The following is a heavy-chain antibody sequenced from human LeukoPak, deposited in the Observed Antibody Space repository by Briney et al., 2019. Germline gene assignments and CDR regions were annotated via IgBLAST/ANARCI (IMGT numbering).Heavy chain of an antibody. CDR3: AKGGSSGWFDYFDY. V-gene: IGHV3-30*18. CDR1: GFTFSSYS. CDR2: ISSDVSNK. J-gene: IGHJ4*02. Sequence: HPGGSLRLSCAASGFTFSSYSMNWVRQAPGKGLEWVAVISSDVSNKYYADSVKGRFAISRDNSKNTLYLQMNSLRAEDTAVYYCAKGGSSGWFDYFDYWGQGTLVTVSS. D-gene: IGHD6-19*01.